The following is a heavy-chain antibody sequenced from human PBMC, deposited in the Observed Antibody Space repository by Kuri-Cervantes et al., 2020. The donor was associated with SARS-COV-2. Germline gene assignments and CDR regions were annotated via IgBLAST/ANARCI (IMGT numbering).Heavy chain of an antibody. CDR3: ARSRGYYDSSGQARHLIYF. D-gene: IGHD3-22*01. V-gene: IGHV3-7*03. Sequence: GESLKISCAASGFSFSSYGMSWVRQAPGKGLEWVANIKQDGSEKYYLDSVKGRLTISRDNAKNSLFLQMNSLRAEDTAVYYCARSRGYYDSSGQARHLIYFWGQGTQVTVSS. CDR1: GFSFSSYG. J-gene: IGHJ4*02. CDR2: IKQDGSEK.